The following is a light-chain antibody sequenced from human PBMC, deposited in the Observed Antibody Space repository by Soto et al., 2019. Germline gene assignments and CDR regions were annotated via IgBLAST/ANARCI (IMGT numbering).Light chain of an antibody. Sequence: EIVLTQSPATLSSFPGDRVTLSCRASQYINTRLAWYQHRPGQAPRLLIYQTSIRAAGIPARFSASGTGTDFTLTISSLQSEDFAVYYCQQYNNWPPAIAFGQGTRLEIK. J-gene: IGKJ5*01. CDR1: QYINTR. V-gene: IGKV3D-15*01. CDR3: QQYNNWPPAIA. CDR2: QTS.